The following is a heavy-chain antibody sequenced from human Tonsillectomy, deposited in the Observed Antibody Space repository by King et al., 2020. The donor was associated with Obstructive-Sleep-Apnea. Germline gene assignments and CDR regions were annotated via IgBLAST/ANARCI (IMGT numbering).Heavy chain of an antibody. V-gene: IGHV5-51*01. Sequence: VQLVQSGAEVKKPGESLKISCKGSGYSFTSYWVGWVRQMPGKGLEWMGIIYPGDSETRYSPSFQGQVTISADKSISTAYLQGSSLKASDTAMYYWARGRGSYYDAFDIWGQGTMVTVSS. D-gene: IGHD1-26*01. CDR2: IYPGDSET. CDR3: ARGRGSYYDAFDI. J-gene: IGHJ3*02. CDR1: GYSFTSYW.